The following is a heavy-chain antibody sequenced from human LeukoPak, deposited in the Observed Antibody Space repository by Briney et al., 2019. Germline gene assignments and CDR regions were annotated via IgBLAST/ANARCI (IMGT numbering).Heavy chain of an antibody. V-gene: IGHV1-18*01. CDR1: GYTFTIYG. J-gene: IGHJ6*02. D-gene: IGHD5-12*01. CDR3: ASYDQSPPGYYGMDV. CDR2: ISAYNGNT. Sequence: ASVKVSCKASGYTFTIYGISWVRQAPGQGLEWMGWISAYNGNTNYAQKLQGRVTMTTDTSTSTAYMELRSLRSDDSAVYYCASYDQSPPGYYGMDVWGQGTTVTVSS.